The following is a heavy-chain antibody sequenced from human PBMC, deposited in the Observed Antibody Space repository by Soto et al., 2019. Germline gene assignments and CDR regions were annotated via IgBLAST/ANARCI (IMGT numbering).Heavy chain of an antibody. CDR1: GDTFIAHY. CDR3: ARDGPGNQVVVPAAPIRYYYGMDV. Sequence: GASVKVSCKASGDTFIAHYIHWVRQAPGKGFEWIGWTNPNNGSTKYAQKFQGRVTMTRDTSITTAYVELSRLRSDDTAVYYCARDGPGNQVVVPAAPIRYYYGMDVWGQGTTVTVSS. CDR2: TNPNNGST. J-gene: IGHJ6*02. V-gene: IGHV1-2*02. D-gene: IGHD2-2*01.